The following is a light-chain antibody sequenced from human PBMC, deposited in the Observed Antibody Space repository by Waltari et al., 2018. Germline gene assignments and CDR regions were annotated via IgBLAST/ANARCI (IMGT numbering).Light chain of an antibody. CDR1: QSISSW. CDR3: LQYNNSPWT. CDR2: KTS. V-gene: IGKV1-12*01. J-gene: IGKJ1*01. Sequence: ASQSISSWLDWYQQKSGKAPKLLIYKTSNLQSGVPSRFSGSGSGTEFTLTISSLQPEDFATYFCLQYNNSPWTFGQGTKVEIK.